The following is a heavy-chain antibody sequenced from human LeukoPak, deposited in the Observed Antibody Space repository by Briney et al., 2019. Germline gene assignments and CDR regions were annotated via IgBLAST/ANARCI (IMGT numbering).Heavy chain of an antibody. D-gene: IGHD3-22*01. CDR3: ARDINYYDSSGYYRYNWFDP. CDR1: GGTFSSYA. V-gene: IGHV1-69*05. J-gene: IGHJ5*02. CDR2: IIPIFGTA. Sequence: SVKVSCKASGGTFSSYAISWVRQAPGQGLEWMGGIIPIFGTANYAQKFQGRVTITTDESTSTAYMELSSLRSEDTAMYYCARDINYYDSSGYYRYNWFDPCGQGTLVTVSS.